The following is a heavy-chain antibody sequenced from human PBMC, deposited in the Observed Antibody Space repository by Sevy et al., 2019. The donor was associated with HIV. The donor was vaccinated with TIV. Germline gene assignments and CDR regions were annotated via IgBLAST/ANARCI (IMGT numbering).Heavy chain of an antibody. J-gene: IGHJ3*02. CDR3: VKEDINARRTLLSFDI. D-gene: IGHD2-15*01. CDR1: GYIFSDYN. V-gene: IGHV1-2*06. Sequence: ASVKVSCKTTGYIFSDYNMHWVRQAPGQGLEWMALINPNSGVTIYAHNFRGRVSVTRDTSMSTAYMELSSLTSDDTAEYYSVKEDINARRTLLSFDIWGQGTMVTVSS. CDR2: INPNSGVT.